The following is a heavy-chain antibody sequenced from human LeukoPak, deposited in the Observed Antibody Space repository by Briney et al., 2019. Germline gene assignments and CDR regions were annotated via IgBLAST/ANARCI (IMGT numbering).Heavy chain of an antibody. J-gene: IGHJ5*02. CDR2: INPNSGGT. D-gene: IGHD1-1*01. CDR3: ARGGYNWNDEGKWFDP. Sequence: ASVKVSCKASRYTFTGYYMHWVRQAPGQGLEWMGWINPNSGGTKYAQRFQGRVTMTRDTSINTAYMELGSLRSDDTAVYYCARGGYNWNDEGKWFDPWGQGTLVTVSS. CDR1: RYTFTGYY. V-gene: IGHV1-2*02.